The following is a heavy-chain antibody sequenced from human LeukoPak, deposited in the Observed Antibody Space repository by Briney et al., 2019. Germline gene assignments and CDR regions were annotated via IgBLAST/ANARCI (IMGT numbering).Heavy chain of an antibody. V-gene: IGHV3-23*01. J-gene: IGHJ4*02. CDR3: AKASNRGWGFFDY. CDR2: ISGGGDDT. Sequence: GGSLRLSCATSGFTCSSYAMNWVRQAPEKGLEWVSTISGGGDDTYYADSVKGRFTISRDNSKNTLSLQINSLRAEDTAMYYCAKASNRGWGFFDYWGQGTLVTVSS. CDR1: GFTCSSYA. D-gene: IGHD7-27*01.